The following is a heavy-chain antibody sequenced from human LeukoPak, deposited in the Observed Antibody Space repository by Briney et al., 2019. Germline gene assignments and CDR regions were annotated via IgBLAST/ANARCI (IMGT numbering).Heavy chain of an antibody. V-gene: IGHV3-30*02. CDR2: IRYDGTNK. CDR3: ARANYDSTDFDY. D-gene: IGHD3-22*01. J-gene: IGHJ4*02. Sequence: GGSLGLSCAASGFTFSNYGMHWVRQAPGKGLEWVTFIRYDGTNKYYADSVKGRFTISRDNSKNTLYLQMNSLRAEDTAVYYCARANYDSTDFDYWGQGTLVTVSS. CDR1: GFTFSNYG.